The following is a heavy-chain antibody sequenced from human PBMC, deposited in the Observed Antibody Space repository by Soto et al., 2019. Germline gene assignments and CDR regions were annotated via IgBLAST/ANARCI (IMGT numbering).Heavy chain of an antibody. CDR3: TSDSPYGSGSYYSYFDY. V-gene: IGHV3-7*05. CDR1: GFSFDTYW. Sequence: GGSLRLSCAASGFSFDTYWMTWVRQAPGKGLGWVAHIQQGGSEEYYADSVKGRFAISRDDTENSLYLQMNSLKAEDTAVYYCTSDSPYGSGSYYSYFDYWGQGTLVTVSS. D-gene: IGHD3-10*01. CDR2: IQQGGSEE. J-gene: IGHJ4*02.